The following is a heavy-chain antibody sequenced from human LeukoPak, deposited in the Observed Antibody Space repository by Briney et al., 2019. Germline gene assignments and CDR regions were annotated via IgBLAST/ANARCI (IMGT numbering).Heavy chain of an antibody. D-gene: IGHD3-22*01. Sequence: SETLSLTCAVYGGSFSGYYWSWIRQPPGKGLEWIGEINHSGSTNYNPSLKSRVTISVDTSKNQFSLKLSSVTAADTAVYYCARDGYDSSGYLGYWGQGTLVTVSS. V-gene: IGHV4-34*01. J-gene: IGHJ4*02. CDR1: GGSFSGYY. CDR3: ARDGYDSSGYLGY. CDR2: INHSGST.